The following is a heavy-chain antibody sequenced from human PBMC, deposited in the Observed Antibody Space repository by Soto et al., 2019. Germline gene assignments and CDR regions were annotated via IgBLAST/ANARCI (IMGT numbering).Heavy chain of an antibody. Sequence: QVHLVQSGAGVKKPGASVKVSCKGSGYAFTTYGITWVRQAPGQGLEWMGWISAHKGNTNYAQSLQGRVTVTRDTSTSTAYMELRSLRSDDTAVYYCARGRYGDYWGQGALVTVSS. CDR3: ARGRYGDY. V-gene: IGHV1-18*01. CDR1: GYAFTTYG. J-gene: IGHJ4*02. D-gene: IGHD1-1*01. CDR2: ISAHKGNT.